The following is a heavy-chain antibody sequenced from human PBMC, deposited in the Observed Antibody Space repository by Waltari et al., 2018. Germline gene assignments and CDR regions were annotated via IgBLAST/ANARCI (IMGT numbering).Heavy chain of an antibody. V-gene: IGHV4-38-2*02. CDR2: IYHSGST. D-gene: IGHD1-26*01. CDR1: GYSISSGYY. Sequence: QVQLQESGPGLVKPSETLSLTCTVSGYSISSGYYWGWIRQPPGKGLEWIGSIYHSGSTYYNPSLKSRVTISVDTSKNQFSLKLSSVTAADTAVYYCARGGGLYSFDYWGQGTLVTVSS. CDR3: ARGGGLYSFDY. J-gene: IGHJ4*02.